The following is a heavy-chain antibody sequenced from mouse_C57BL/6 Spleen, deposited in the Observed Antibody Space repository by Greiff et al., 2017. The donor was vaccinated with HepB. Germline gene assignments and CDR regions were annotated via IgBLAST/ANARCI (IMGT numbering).Heavy chain of an antibody. CDR2: ISSGSSTI. D-gene: IGHD2-4*01. CDR1: GFTFSDYG. Sequence: EVHLVESGGGLVKPGGSLKLSCAASGFTFSDYGMHWVRQAPEKGLEWVAYISSGSSTIYYADTVKGRFTISRDNAKNTLFLQMTSLRSEATAMYYCARGDYDVWFAYWGQGTLVTVSA. CDR3: ARGDYDVWFAY. J-gene: IGHJ3*01. V-gene: IGHV5-17*01.